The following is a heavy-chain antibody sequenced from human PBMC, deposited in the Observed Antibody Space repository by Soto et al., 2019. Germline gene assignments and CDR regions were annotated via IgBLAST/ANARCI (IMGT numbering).Heavy chain of an antibody. CDR3: ARSQGSSTSLEIYYYYYYGRDV. CDR2: IIPIPGTA. Sequence: QVQLVQSGAEVKKPGSSVKVSCKASGGTFSSYAISWVRQAPGQGREWMGGIIPIPGTANYAQKFQGRVTITAEESTSTAYMELSSLRSEDTAVYYCARSQGSSTSLEIYYYYYYGRDVWGQGTTVTVSS. V-gene: IGHV1-69*01. J-gene: IGHJ6*02. CDR1: GGTFSSYA. D-gene: IGHD2-2*01.